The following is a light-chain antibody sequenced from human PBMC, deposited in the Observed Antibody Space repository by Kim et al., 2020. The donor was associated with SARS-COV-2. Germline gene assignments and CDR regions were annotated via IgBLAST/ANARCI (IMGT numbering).Light chain of an antibody. CDR2: QDT. CDR3: QAWDSRTYVV. Sequence: SYELTQPPSVSVSPGQTASITCSGDKVGDKYACWYQQKPGQSPVLVIYQDTKRPSGIPERFSGSNSGNTATLTISGTQAMDEADYYCQAWDSRTYVVFGGGTQLTVL. J-gene: IGLJ2*01. CDR1: KVGDKY. V-gene: IGLV3-1*01.